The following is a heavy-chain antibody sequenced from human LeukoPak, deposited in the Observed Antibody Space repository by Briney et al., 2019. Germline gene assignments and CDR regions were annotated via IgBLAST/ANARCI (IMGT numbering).Heavy chain of an antibody. V-gene: IGHV3-30*18. D-gene: IGHD3-3*01. Sequence: GGSLRLSCTAPKFTFSHYGMQWVRQAPGKGLEWVAVISSDGSIKVYADSVKGRFTLSRDNSINTVDLQMNSLRAEDTAVYYCVKEYHSRGFGAYFDYWGQGTLVTVSS. CDR1: KFTFSHYG. J-gene: IGHJ4*02. CDR3: VKEYHSRGFGAYFDY. CDR2: ISSDGSIK.